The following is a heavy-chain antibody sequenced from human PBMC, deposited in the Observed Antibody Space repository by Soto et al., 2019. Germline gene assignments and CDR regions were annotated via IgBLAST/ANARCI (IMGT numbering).Heavy chain of an antibody. CDR2: ISSSSSYI. D-gene: IGHD2-2*01. J-gene: IGHJ4*02. CDR3: ARDPATHCSSTSCPPDY. V-gene: IGHV3-21*01. Sequence: PGGSLRLSCAASGFTFSSYSMNWVRQAPGKGLEWVSSISSSSSYIYYADSVKGRFTISRGNAKNSLYLQMNSLRAEDTAVYYCARDPATHCSSTSCPPDYWGQGNMVTVS. CDR1: GFTFSSYS.